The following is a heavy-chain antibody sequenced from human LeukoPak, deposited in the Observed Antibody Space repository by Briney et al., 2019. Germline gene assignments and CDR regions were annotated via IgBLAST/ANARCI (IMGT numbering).Heavy chain of an antibody. J-gene: IGHJ4*02. D-gene: IGHD4-17*01. Sequence: PGGSLRLSCAASGFTFRDFGMEWVRQAPGKGLEWVAFIRHDGSDKYYADSARGRFTISRDNSRNTVDLQMNSLRAEDSAVYYCAKDSYGPDNWGQGTLVTASS. CDR1: GFTFRDFG. V-gene: IGHV3-30*02. CDR2: IRHDGSDK. CDR3: AKDSYGPDN.